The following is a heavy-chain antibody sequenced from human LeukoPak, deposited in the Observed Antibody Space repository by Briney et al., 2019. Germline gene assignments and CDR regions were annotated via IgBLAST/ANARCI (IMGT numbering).Heavy chain of an antibody. V-gene: IGHV3-33*03. D-gene: IGHD3-16*01. Sequence: EKSLTLSCTASGFTFGHFGMQWVRQAPGKGLEWVAVIHNDGTFGQYADSVKGRFTISKDNSQNILYLEMNSLRDDDTAVYYCAKEGVPFRGYLDVWGKGTTVTVS. CDR3: AKEGVPFRGYLDV. J-gene: IGHJ6*03. CDR1: GFTFGHFG. CDR2: IHNDGTFG.